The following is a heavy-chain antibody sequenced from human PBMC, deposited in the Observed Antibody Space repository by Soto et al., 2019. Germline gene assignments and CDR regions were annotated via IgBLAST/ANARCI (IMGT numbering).Heavy chain of an antibody. CDR3: AGAIIAVPGPNYCCFGMDV. V-gene: IGHV1-69*06. D-gene: IGHD2-2*01. J-gene: IGHJ6*02. CDR2: IIPIFGTT. CDR1: GGTFSSYA. Sequence: QVQLVQSGAEVKKPGSSVKVSCKASGGTFSSYAISWVRQAPGQGLEWMGGIIPIFGTTNYAQKFQGRVTITADKSTSTAYMELSSLRSEDTAVYYCAGAIIAVPGPNYCCFGMDVWGQGNTVTVSS.